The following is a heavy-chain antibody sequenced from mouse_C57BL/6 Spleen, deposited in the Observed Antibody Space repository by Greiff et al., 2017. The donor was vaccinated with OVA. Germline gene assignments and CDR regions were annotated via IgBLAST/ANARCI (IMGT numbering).Heavy chain of an antibody. Sequence: VQLQQSGAELVRPGASVTLSCKASGYTFTDYEMHWVKQTPVHGLEWIGAIDPETGGTAYNQKFKGKSILTADKSSSTAYMARRSLTSDDSAVYYCTRWGDGYSFDYWGQGTTLTVSS. J-gene: IGHJ2*01. CDR1: GYTFTDYE. D-gene: IGHD2-3*01. CDR3: TRWGDGYSFDY. CDR2: IDPETGGT. V-gene: IGHV1-15*01.